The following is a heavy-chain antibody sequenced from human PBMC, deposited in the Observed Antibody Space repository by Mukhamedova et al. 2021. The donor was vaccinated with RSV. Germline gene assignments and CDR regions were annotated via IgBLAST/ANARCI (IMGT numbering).Heavy chain of an antibody. Sequence: RISNDGSITSYADSVKGRFTTSRDNAKNTLYLQMNSLRDEDTAVYYCARVLEWLLYDYWGQGTLVTVSS. J-gene: IGHJ4*02. CDR2: ISNDGSIT. V-gene: IGHV3-74*01. D-gene: IGHD3-3*01. CDR3: ARVLEWLLYDY.